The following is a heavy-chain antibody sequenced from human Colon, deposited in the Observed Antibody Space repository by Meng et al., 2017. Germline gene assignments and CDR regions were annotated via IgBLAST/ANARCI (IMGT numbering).Heavy chain of an antibody. CDR2: MNPNSGNT. D-gene: IGHD3-3*01. J-gene: IGHJ4*02. Sequence: QVQLVQSGAEVKKPGASVKVSCKASGYIFTNYDTNWVRQATGQGLEWMGWMNPNSGNTGYAQKFQGRVTMTRNASISTAYMELSSLRSDDTAVYYCARWEWQHVAYFDYWGQGTLVTVSS. V-gene: IGHV1-8*01. CDR3: ARWEWQHVAYFDY. CDR1: GYIFTNYD.